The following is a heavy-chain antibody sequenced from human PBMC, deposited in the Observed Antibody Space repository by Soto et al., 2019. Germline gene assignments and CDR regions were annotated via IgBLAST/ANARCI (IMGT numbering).Heavy chain of an antibody. CDR3: AKEFGWVAARPGWFDP. D-gene: IGHD6-6*01. V-gene: IGHV3-30*18. CDR2: ISYDGSNK. CDR1: GFTFSSYG. Sequence: PGGSLRLSCAASGFTFSSYGMHWVRQAPGKGLEWVAVISYDGSNKYYADSVKGRFTISRDNSKNTLCLQMNSLRAEDTAVYYCAKEFGWVAARPGWFDPWGQGTLVTVSS. J-gene: IGHJ5*02.